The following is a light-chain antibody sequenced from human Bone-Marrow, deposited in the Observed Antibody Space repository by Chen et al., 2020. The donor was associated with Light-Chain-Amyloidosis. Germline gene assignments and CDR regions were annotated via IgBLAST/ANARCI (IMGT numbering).Light chain of an antibody. Sequence: EIVLTQSPGTLSLSPGEGANLSCRASQTISSNYLTWYQPKFGQAPRRLIDGSSSRATGIPDRFTGGGSGTDFSLTINRLEPEDFAMYYCQQYGTSQLAFGGGTKVEF. CDR3: QQYGTSQLA. V-gene: IGKV3-20*01. CDR1: QTISSNY. CDR2: GSS. J-gene: IGKJ4*01.